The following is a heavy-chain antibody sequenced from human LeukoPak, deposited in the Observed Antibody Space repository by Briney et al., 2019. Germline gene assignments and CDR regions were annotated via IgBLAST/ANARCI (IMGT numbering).Heavy chain of an antibody. J-gene: IGHJ4*02. CDR3: ARDLYRIVVVPHYFDY. CDR2: IAYDGSSK. Sequence: GGSLRLSCAASGFTFSHFGMHWVRQAPGKGLEWVAFIAYDGSSKYYADSLKGRITISRDDSKNTLYLQMNGLRAEDTAVYYCARDLYRIVVVPHYFDYWGQGTLVTVSS. D-gene: IGHD3-22*01. CDR1: GFTFSHFG. V-gene: IGHV3-30*12.